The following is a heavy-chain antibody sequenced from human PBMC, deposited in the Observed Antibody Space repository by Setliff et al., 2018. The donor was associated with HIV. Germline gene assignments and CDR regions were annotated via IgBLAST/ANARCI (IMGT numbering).Heavy chain of an antibody. J-gene: IGHJ4*02. CDR2: IKSKTDGGAT. D-gene: IGHD5-12*01. V-gene: IGHV3-15*01. CDR1: GFTFSNAW. CDR3: ATEGYNRPLDY. Sequence: GGSLRLSCAASGFTFSNAWMNWVRQAPGKGLEWVARIKSKTDGGATDYAAPVKGRFTISRDDSENTLYLQMNGLKTEDTAVYYCATEGYNRPLDYWGQGTLVTVSS.